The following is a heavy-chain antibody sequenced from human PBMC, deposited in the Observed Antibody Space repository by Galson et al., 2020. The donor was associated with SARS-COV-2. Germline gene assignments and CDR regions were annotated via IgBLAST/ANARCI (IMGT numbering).Heavy chain of an antibody. CDR2: IYYTGPT. V-gene: IGHV4-39*01. J-gene: IGHJ2*01. CDR1: GGSISTTSYF. D-gene: IGHD4-17*01. Sequence: SETLSLTCTVSGGSISTTSYFWGWIRQPPGKGLEWIGTIYYTGPTYYNPSLRSRVTISVDTSKNQFFLKLNSLTAADTTVYNCAGRGGTVTAQLLELWGRGALVTVSS. CDR3: AGRGGTVTAQLLEL.